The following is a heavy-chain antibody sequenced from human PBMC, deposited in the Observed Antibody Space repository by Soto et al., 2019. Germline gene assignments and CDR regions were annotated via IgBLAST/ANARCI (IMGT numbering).Heavy chain of an antibody. V-gene: IGHV4-59*08. CDR1: GGSVRSYQ. J-gene: IGHJ5*02. CDR2: IYYSGST. Sequence: SESMSIACAVSGGSVRSYQWGWIRQPPGKGLEWIGYIYYSGSTNYNPSLKSRVTISVDTSKNQFSLKLSSVTAADTAVYYCARLTRLNWFDPWGQGTLVTVSS. CDR3: ARLTRLNWFDP.